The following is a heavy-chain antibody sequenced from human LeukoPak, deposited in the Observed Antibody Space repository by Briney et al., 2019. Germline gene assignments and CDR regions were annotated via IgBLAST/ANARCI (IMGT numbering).Heavy chain of an antibody. CDR3: ARATAMVTYFDD. V-gene: IGHV4-30-2*01. D-gene: IGHD5-18*01. CDR1: GGSISSDAYS. Sequence: SETLSLTCAVSGGSISSDAYSWNWIRQPPGKGLEWIGYIFHSGSTYYNPSLKSRVTMLVDRSKNQFSLRLSSVTAADAAVYYCARATAMVTYFDDWGQGTLVTVSS. CDR2: IFHSGST. J-gene: IGHJ4*02.